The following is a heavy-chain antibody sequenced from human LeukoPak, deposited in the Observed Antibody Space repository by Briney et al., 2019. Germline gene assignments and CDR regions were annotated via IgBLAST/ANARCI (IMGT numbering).Heavy chain of an antibody. CDR2: INHSGST. J-gene: IGHJ4*02. V-gene: IGHV4-34*01. D-gene: IGHD3-3*01. CDR1: GGSFSGYY. CDR3: ARGPATGFGAVHYYFDY. Sequence: PSETLSLTCAVYGGSFSGYYWSWIRQPPGKGLEWIGEINHSGSTNYNPSLKSRVTISVDTSKNQFSLKLSPVTAADTAVYYCARGPATGFGAVHYYFDYWGQGTLVTVSS.